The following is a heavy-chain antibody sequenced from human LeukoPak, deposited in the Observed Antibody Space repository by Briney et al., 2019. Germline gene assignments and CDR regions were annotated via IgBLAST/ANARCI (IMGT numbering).Heavy chain of an antibody. CDR3: ARDAGGFDP. CDR1: GYTFTSNY. V-gene: IGHV1-46*01. Sequence: ASVKVSCKASGYTFTSNYMHWVRQAPGQGLEWMGIINPSGGTTIYAQKFQGRVTMTRDTSTSTVYMELSSLRSEDTAVYYCARDAGGFDPWGQGTLVTVSS. D-gene: IGHD3-10*01. J-gene: IGHJ5*02. CDR2: INPSGGTT.